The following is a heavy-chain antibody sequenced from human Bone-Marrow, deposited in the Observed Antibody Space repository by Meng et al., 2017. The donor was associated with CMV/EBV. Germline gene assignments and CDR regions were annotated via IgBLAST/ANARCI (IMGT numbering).Heavy chain of an antibody. CDR3: ARTRKTNSGAGPENS. J-gene: IGHJ5*02. CDR1: GYTFSDYC. Sequence: SGYTFSDYCVHGVRQAPGQGLEWMAYSITNSGGTSYAQKCQGRGTVTRDTSVSTAYMELRNLRSDDTAVYYCARTRKTNSGAGPENSWGQGTLVTVSS. CDR2: SITNSGGT. D-gene: IGHD7-27*01. V-gene: IGHV1-2*02.